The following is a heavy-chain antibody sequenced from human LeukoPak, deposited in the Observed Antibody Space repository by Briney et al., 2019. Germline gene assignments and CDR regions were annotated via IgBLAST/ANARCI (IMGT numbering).Heavy chain of an antibody. CDR3: AVWMTAGTRRFDY. CDR1: GGAITSSSDY. Sequence: SETLSLTCTVSGGAITSSSDYWGWIRQPPGKGLEWIGNIYYSGSTYYNPSLESRVTISVDTSKNQFSLKLSSVTAADTAVYYCAVWMTAGTRRFDYWGQGTLVTVSS. CDR2: IYYSGST. V-gene: IGHV4-39*01. J-gene: IGHJ4*02. D-gene: IGHD6-13*01.